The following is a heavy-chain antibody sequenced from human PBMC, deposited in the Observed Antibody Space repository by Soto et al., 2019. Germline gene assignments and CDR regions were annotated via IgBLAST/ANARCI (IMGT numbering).Heavy chain of an antibody. CDR1: GYTFTSYA. Sequence: QVQLVQSGAEVKKPGASVKVSCTASGYTFTSYAMHWVRQAPGQRLEWMGWINVGNGNTKYSQKFQGRVTITRDTSASTAYMELSSLRSEDTAVYYCARSIVVVTAADYWGQGTLVTFSS. V-gene: IGHV1-3*01. CDR2: INVGNGNT. D-gene: IGHD2-21*02. J-gene: IGHJ4*02. CDR3: ARSIVVVTAADY.